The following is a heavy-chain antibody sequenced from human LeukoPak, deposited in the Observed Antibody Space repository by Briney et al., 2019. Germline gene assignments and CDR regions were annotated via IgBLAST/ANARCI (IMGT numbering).Heavy chain of an antibody. J-gene: IGHJ3*02. V-gene: IGHV3-23*01. CDR1: GFTFSSYA. CDR3: ANMELWFLAGNDAFDI. CDR2: ISGSGGST. D-gene: IGHD5-18*01. Sequence: GGSLRLSCAASGFTFSSYAMSWVRQAPGKGLEWVSAISGSGGSTYYADSVKGRFTISRDNSKNTLYLQMNSLRAEDTAVYYCANMELWFLAGNDAFDIWGQGTMVTVSS.